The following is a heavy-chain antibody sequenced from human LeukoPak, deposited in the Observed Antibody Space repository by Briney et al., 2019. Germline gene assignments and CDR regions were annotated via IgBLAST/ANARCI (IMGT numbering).Heavy chain of an antibody. CDR1: GGSFSGYY. CDR2: INHSGST. D-gene: IGHD2-21*01. J-gene: IGHJ4*02. CDR3: ARLGGLRFDY. V-gene: IGHV4-34*01. Sequence: PSETLSLTCAVYGGSFSGYYWSWIRQPPGKGLEWIGEINHSGSTNYNPSLKSRVTISVDTSKNQFSLKLSSVTAADTAVYYCARLGGLRFDYWGQGTLVTVSS.